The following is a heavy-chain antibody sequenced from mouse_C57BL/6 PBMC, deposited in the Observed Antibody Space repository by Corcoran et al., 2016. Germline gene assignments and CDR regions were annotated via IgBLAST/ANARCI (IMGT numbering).Heavy chain of an antibody. CDR1: GYTFTTYG. D-gene: IGHD2-4*01. CDR2: INTYSGVP. J-gene: IGHJ1*03. V-gene: IGHV9-3*01. CDR3: ARYDYDGWYFDV. Sequence: QIQLVQSGPELKKPGETVKISCKASGYTFTTYGVSWVKQAPGKGLKWMGWINTYSGVPTYADDFKGRFAFSLETSASTAYLQINNLKNEDTATYFCARYDYDGWYFDVWGTGTTVTVSS.